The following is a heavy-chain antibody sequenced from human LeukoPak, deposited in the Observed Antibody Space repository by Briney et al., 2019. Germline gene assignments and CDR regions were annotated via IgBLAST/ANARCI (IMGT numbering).Heavy chain of an antibody. CDR1: GLTLSIYW. Sequence: PGGSLRLSCAASGLTLSIYWMSWVRQAPGKGLEWVANIKQDGSESHYVDSVKGRFTISRDNAKNSLYLQMNSLRAEDTAVYYCARGIADDYWGQGTLVTVSS. D-gene: IGHD6-13*01. CDR3: ARGIADDY. J-gene: IGHJ4*02. V-gene: IGHV3-7*01. CDR2: IKQDGSES.